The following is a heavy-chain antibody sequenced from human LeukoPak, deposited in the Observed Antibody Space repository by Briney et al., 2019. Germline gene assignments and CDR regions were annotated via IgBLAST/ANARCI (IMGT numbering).Heavy chain of an antibody. J-gene: IGHJ4*02. Sequence: GASVKVSCKASGYTFTSYGISWVRQAPGQGLEWMGWISAYNGNSNYAQKLQGRVTMTTDTSTSTAYMELRSLRSDDTAVYYCARDEVSYQLLYWSYWGQGTLVTVSS. D-gene: IGHD2-2*02. CDR2: ISAYNGNS. CDR3: ARDEVSYQLLYWSY. CDR1: GYTFTSYG. V-gene: IGHV1-18*01.